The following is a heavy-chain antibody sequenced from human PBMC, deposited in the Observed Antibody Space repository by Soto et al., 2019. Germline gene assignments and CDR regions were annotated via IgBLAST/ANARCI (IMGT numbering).Heavy chain of an antibody. CDR1: EFTFSSYW. D-gene: IGHD6-19*01. CDR2: INYDGSSA. V-gene: IGHV3-74*01. CDR3: ARGPTGWYGFDY. J-gene: IGHJ4*02. Sequence: EVQLVESGGGLVQPGGSLRLSCAGSEFTFSSYWMHWVRQAPGKGLVWVSRINYDGSSANYADPVKGRFTISRDNAKNTLYLPMNSLRAEDTAVYSCARGPTGWYGFDYWGQVTLVTVSS.